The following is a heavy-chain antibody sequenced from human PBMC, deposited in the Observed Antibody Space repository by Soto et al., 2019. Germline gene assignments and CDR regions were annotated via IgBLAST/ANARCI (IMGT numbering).Heavy chain of an antibody. J-gene: IGHJ4*02. CDR1: GGSIGSYY. Sequence: QVQLQESGPGLVKPSETLSLTCSVSGGSIGSYYWSWIRQPPGKGLEWIGYIYYSGSTNYNPSLKSRVTLSVDTSKNQFSLKLSSVTAADTAVYYCARGGWSQIDYWGQGTLVTVSS. CDR2: IYYSGST. CDR3: ARGGWSQIDY. D-gene: IGHD3-3*01. V-gene: IGHV4-59*08.